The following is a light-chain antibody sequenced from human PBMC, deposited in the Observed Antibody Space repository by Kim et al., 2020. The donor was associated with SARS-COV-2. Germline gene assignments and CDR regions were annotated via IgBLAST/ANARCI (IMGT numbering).Light chain of an antibody. J-gene: IGLJ3*02. V-gene: IGLV3-1*01. Sequence: SVSPGQTASITCSGDKLGDKYVCWYQQKPGQSPVLVIYQDSKRPSGIPERFSGSNSGNTATLTISGTQAMDEADYYCQAWDSTTWVFGGGTQLTVL. CDR3: QAWDSTTWV. CDR2: QDS. CDR1: KLGDKY.